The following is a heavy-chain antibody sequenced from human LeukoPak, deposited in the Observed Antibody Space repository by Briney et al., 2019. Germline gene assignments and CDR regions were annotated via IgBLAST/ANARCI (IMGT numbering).Heavy chain of an antibody. CDR1: GGSISSYY. J-gene: IGHJ5*02. CDR3: AGSYYDSSGLFDP. V-gene: IGHV4-59*01. D-gene: IGHD3-22*01. Sequence: PSETLPLTCTVSGGSISSYYWSWIRQPPGKGLEWIGYIYYSGSTNYNPSLKSRVTISVDTSKDQFSLKLSSVTAADTAVYYCAGSYYDSSGLFDPWGQGTLVTVSS. CDR2: IYYSGST.